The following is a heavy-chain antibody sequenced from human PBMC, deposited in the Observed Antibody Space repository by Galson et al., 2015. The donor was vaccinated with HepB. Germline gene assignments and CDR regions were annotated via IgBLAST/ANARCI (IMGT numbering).Heavy chain of an antibody. D-gene: IGHD5-24*01. CDR2: IYSGGST. V-gene: IGHV3-53*01. CDR3: ARERWLQSRGAFDI. CDR1: GFTVSSNY. Sequence: SLRLSCAASGFTVSSNYMSWVRQAPGKGLEWVSVIYSGGSTYYADSVKGRFTISRDNSKNTLYLQMNSLRAEDTAVYYCARERWLQSRGAFDIWGQWTMVTVSS. J-gene: IGHJ3*02.